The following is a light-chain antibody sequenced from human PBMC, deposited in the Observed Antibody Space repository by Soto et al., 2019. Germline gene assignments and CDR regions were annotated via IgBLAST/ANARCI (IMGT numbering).Light chain of an antibody. CDR3: QQYGSSVWT. V-gene: IGKV3-20*01. CDR1: LSVTSNF. Sequence: EIVLTQSPGTLSLSPGERATLSCRASLSVTSNFIAWYQQKPGQAPRLLLYDASNRATGIPDRFSGSGSGTDFSLTISRLEPEDFAVYYCQQYGSSVWTFGQGTEVEIK. CDR2: DAS. J-gene: IGKJ1*01.